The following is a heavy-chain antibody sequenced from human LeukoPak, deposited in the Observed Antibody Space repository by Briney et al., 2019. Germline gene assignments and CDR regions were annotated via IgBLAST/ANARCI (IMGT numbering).Heavy chain of an antibody. V-gene: IGHV4-59*01. CDR1: GGSISSYY. CDR3: ARYTAMVAFHAHGFDI. J-gene: IGHJ3*02. D-gene: IGHD5-18*01. Sequence: KPSETLSLTCTVSGGSISSYYWSWIRQPPEKGLEWIGYMSYSGRTNYNPSLKSRVTISVDTSKNQFSLKLRSVTAADTAVYYCARYTAMVAFHAHGFDIWGQGTMVTVSS. CDR2: MSYSGRT.